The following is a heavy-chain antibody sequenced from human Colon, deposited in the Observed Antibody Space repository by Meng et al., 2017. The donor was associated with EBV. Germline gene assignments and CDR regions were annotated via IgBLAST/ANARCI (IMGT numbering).Heavy chain of an antibody. V-gene: IGHV2-5*02. CDR3: AHTYQMLTAFDP. D-gene: IGHD2-2*01. CDR2: IYWDDDT. Sequence: QITLKESGPTLVKSTQTLTLTCSFSGFSLTTRDVGVGWIRQPPGKALEWLALIYWDDDTRYSSSLGSRLTITKDTSKNQVVLTMTNMGPADTATYYCAHTYQMLTAFDPWGQGALGTVAS. CDR1: GFSLTTRDVG. J-gene: IGHJ5*02.